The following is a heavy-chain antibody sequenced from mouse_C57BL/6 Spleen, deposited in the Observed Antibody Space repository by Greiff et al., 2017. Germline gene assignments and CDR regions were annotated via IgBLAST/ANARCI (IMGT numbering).Heavy chain of an antibody. CDR2: IDPSNGGT. Sequence: QVQLKQPGTELVKPGASVKLSCKASGYTFTSYWMHWVKQRPGQGLEWIGNIDPSNGGTNYNEKFKSKATLTVDKSSSTAYMQLSSLTSEDSAVYYCARRGSIYYGNYDYLDYWGQGTTLTVSS. CDR3: ARRGSIYYGNYDYLDY. J-gene: IGHJ2*01. V-gene: IGHV1-53*01. CDR1: GYTFTSYW. D-gene: IGHD2-1*01.